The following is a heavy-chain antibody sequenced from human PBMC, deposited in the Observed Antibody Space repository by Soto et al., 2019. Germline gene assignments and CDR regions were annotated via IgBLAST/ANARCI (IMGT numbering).Heavy chain of an antibody. D-gene: IGHD3-10*01. V-gene: IGHV3-74*01. CDR3: TRSDYYGSGSYIYYYGMDV. J-gene: IGHJ6*02. Sequence: EVQLVESGGGLVQPGGSLRLSCAASGFAFRSYWVHWVRQVPGKGLVWVSRISNDGSSTSYADSVKGRFTISRDNAKNPLYLQMNSLRAEDTAVYYCTRSDYYGSGSYIYYYGMDVWGQGTTVTVSS. CDR1: GFAFRSYW. CDR2: ISNDGSST.